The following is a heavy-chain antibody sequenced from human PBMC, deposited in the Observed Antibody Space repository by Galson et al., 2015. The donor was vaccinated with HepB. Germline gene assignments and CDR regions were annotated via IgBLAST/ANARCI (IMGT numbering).Heavy chain of an antibody. CDR2: INHSGST. J-gene: IGHJ4*02. Sequence: SETLSLTCAVYGGSFSGYYWSWIRQPPGKGLEWIGEINHSGSTNYNPSLKSRVTISVDTSKNQFPLKLSSVTAADTAVYYCARGSRDILLWFGELLGYWGQGTLVTVSS. V-gene: IGHV4-34*01. D-gene: IGHD3-10*01. CDR3: ARGSRDILLWFGELLGY. CDR1: GGSFSGYY.